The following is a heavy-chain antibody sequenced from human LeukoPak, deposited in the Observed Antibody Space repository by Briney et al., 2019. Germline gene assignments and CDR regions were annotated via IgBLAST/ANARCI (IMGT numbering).Heavy chain of an antibody. Sequence: GGSLRLSCAASGFTVSSNYMSWVRQAPGKGLEWVSVIYSGGSTYCADSVKGRFTISRDNSKNTLYLQMNSLRAEDTAVYYCARDAPRYFDWLPRGAFDIWGQGTMVTVSS. J-gene: IGHJ3*02. CDR1: GFTVSSNY. V-gene: IGHV3-66*01. D-gene: IGHD3-9*01. CDR2: IYSGGST. CDR3: ARDAPRYFDWLPRGAFDI.